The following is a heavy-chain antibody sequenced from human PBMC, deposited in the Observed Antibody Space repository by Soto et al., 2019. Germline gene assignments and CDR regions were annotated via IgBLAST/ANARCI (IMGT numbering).Heavy chain of an antibody. J-gene: IGHJ3*02. CDR1: GFTFSSYS. CDR3: ARTVYDAGRIPNDAFDI. CDR2: ISSSSSYI. V-gene: IGHV3-21*01. D-gene: IGHD3-16*01. Sequence: GGSLRLSCAASGFTFSSYSMNWVRQAPGKGLEWVSSISSSSSYIYYADSVKGRFTISRDNAKNSLYLQMNSLRAEDTAVYYCARTVYDAGRIPNDAFDIWGQGTMVTVSS.